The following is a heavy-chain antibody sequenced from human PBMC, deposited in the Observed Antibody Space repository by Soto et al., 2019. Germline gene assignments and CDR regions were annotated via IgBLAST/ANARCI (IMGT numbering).Heavy chain of an antibody. CDR3: ARGRYSSSWYYYYGMDV. V-gene: IGHV1-8*01. Sequence: ASVKVSCKASGYTFTSYDINWVRQATGQGLEWMGWMNPNSGNTGYAQKFQGRVTMTRNTSISTAYXXXXXXXXXDTAVYYCARGRYSSSWYYYYGMDVWGQGTTVTVSS. CDR2: MNPNSGNT. J-gene: IGHJ6*02. D-gene: IGHD6-13*01. CDR1: GYTFTSYD.